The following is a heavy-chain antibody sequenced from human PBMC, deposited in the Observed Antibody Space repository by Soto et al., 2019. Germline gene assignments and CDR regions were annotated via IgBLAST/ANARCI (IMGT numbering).Heavy chain of an antibody. CDR2: IYSGGST. D-gene: IGHD6-19*01. V-gene: IGHV3-53*01. J-gene: IGHJ4*02. CDR1: GFTVSSNY. Sequence: PWGSLRLSCAASGFTVSSNYMSWVRQAPGKGLEWVSVIYSGGSTYYADSVKGRFTISRDNSKNTLYLQMNSLRAEDTAVYYCARAPAVAGDFDYWGQGTLVTVSS. CDR3: ARAPAVAGDFDY.